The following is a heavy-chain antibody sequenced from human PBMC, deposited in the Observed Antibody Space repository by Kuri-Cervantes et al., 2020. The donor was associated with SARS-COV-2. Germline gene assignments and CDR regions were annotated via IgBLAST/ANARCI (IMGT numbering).Heavy chain of an antibody. CDR2: IYYSGST. Sequence: SDTLSLTCTVSGGSISSYYWSWIRQPPGKGLEWIGYIYYSGSTNYSPSLKSRVTISVDTSKNQFSLKLSSVTAADTAVYYCARDPRHYCSSTSCYSYYGMDVWGQGTTVTVSS. CDR1: GGSISSYY. J-gene: IGHJ6*02. D-gene: IGHD2-2*02. V-gene: IGHV4-59*01. CDR3: ARDPRHYCSSTSCYSYYGMDV.